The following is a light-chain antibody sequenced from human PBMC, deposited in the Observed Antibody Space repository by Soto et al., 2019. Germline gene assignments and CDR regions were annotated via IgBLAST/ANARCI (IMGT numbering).Light chain of an antibody. J-gene: IGKJ5*01. Sequence: DIQLTQSPSFLSASVGDRVTITCRASQGISSYLAWYQQKPGKAPKLLIYAASTLQSGVPSRFSGSGSGTDFTLTISCLQSEDFPTYYCQQYYSYFGQGTRLEIK. CDR1: QGISSY. CDR3: QQYYSY. V-gene: IGKV1-9*01. CDR2: AAS.